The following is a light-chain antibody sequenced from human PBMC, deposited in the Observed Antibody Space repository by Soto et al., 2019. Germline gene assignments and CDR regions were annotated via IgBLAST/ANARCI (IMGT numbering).Light chain of an antibody. CDR3: QQYDSYPLT. CDR2: DAS. Sequence: DIQMTQSPSTLSASVGDRVTITCRASQNINSWLAWYQQKPGKAPNLLIYDASTLESGVPSRFSGSGSGTEFTLTISSLQPEDFATYYCQQYDSYPLTFGGGTKVDIK. CDR1: QNINSW. V-gene: IGKV1-5*01. J-gene: IGKJ4*01.